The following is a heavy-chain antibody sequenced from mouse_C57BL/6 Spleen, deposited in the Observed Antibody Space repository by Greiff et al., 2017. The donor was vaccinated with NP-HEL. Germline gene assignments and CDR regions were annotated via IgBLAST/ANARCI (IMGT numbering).Heavy chain of an antibody. CDR2: ISSGGDYI. CDR3: TRDYGSRAPFAY. D-gene: IGHD1-1*01. J-gene: IGHJ3*01. CDR1: GFTFSSYA. V-gene: IGHV5-9-1*02. Sequence: EVMLVESGEGLVKPGGSLKLSCAASGFTFSSYAMSWVRQTPEKRLEWVAYISSGGDYIYYADTVKGRFTISRDNARNTLYLQMSSLKSEDTAMYYCTRDYGSRAPFAYWGQGTLVTVSA.